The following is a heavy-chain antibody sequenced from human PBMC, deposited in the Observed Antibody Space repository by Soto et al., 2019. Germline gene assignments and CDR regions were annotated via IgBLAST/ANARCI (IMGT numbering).Heavy chain of an antibody. D-gene: IGHD6-19*01. CDR1: GGSFSGYY. CDR2: INHSGST. J-gene: IGHJ6*02. Sequence: SETLSLTCAVYGGSFSGYYWSWIRQPPGKGLEWIGEINHSGSTNYNPSLKSRVTISVDTSKNQFSLQLNSVTPEDTAVYYCARDRSQYSSGWYNYYYYGMDVWGQGTTVTVSS. CDR3: ARDRSQYSSGWYNYYYYGMDV. V-gene: IGHV4-34*01.